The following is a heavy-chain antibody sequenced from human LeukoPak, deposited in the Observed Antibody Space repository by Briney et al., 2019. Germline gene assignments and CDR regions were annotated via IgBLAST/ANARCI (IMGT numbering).Heavy chain of an antibody. D-gene: IGHD6-13*01. CDR2: ISYDGSNK. CDR1: GFTFSSYG. V-gene: IGHV3-30*03. CDR3: TTVLSSNRYNLCGY. Sequence: GGSLRLSCAASGFTFSSYGMHWVRQAPGKGLEWVAVISYDGSNKYYADSVKGRFTISRDNAKNTLYLQMNSLGAEDTAVYYCTTVLSSNRYNLCGYWGQGTLVTVSS. J-gene: IGHJ4*02.